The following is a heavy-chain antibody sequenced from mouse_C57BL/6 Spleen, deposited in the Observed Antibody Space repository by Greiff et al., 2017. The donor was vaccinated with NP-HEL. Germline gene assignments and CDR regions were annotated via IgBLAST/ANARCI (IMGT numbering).Heavy chain of an antibody. V-gene: IGHV1-82*01. CDR3: ARQLRLLYFSS. J-gene: IGHJ2*01. CDR1: GYAFSSSW. Sequence: VQLQQSGPELVKPGASVKISCKASGYAFSSSWMNWVKQRPGKGLEWIGRIYPGDGDTNYNGKFKGKATLTADKSSSPAYMQLSSLTSEDSAVYFCARQLRLLYFSSWGQGTTLTVSS. CDR2: IYPGDGDT. D-gene: IGHD3-2*02.